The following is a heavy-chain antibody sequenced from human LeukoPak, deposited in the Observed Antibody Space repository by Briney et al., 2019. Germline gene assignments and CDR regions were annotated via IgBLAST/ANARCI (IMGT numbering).Heavy chain of an antibody. CDR2: MNANSGGT. CDR3: TRGSYYDSSGYSGVRLFDY. CDR1: GYTFTGYY. Sequence: ASVKVSCKASGYTFTGYYIHWVRQAPGQGLEWMGWMNANSGGTNYAQKFQGGVTMTRDTSISTAYMELSRLRSDDTALYYCTRGSYYDSSGYSGVRLFDYWGQGTPATVPS. J-gene: IGHJ4*02. V-gene: IGHV1-2*02. D-gene: IGHD3-22*01.